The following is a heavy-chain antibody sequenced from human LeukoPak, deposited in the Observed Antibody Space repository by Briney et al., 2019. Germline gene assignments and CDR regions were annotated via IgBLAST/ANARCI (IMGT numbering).Heavy chain of an antibody. CDR1: GFTVSSNY. CDR3: ARLLLLYAFDI. Sequence: PGGSLRLSCAASGFTVSSNYMSWVRQAPGKGLEWVSVIYSGGSTYYADSVKSRFTISRDNSKNTLYLQMNSLRAEDTAVYYCARLLLLYAFDIWGQGTMVTVSS. J-gene: IGHJ3*02. CDR2: IYSGGST. V-gene: IGHV3-66*01. D-gene: IGHD2-15*01.